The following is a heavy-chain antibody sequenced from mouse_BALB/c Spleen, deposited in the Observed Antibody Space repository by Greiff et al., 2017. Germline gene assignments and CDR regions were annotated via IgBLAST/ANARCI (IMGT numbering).Heavy chain of an antibody. Sequence: VQLQQSGPELMKPGASVKISCKASGYSFTSYYMHWVKQSHGKSLEWIGYIDPFNGGTSYNQKFKGKATLTVDKSSSTAYMHLSSLTSEDSAVYYCARGRYGNCPYCYAMDYWGQGTTVTVSS. J-gene: IGHJ4*01. CDR1: GYSFTSYY. CDR2: IDPFNGGT. V-gene: IGHV1S135*01. D-gene: IGHD2-1*01. CDR3: ARGRYGNCPYCYAMDY.